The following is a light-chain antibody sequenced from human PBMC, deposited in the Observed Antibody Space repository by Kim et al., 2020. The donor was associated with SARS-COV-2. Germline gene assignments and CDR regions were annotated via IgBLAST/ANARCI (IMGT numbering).Light chain of an antibody. CDR2: DAS. V-gene: IGKV3-15*01. J-gene: IGKJ4*01. Sequence: APGERATLSCRASQSIYSQLAWYQQKPGQAPRLLIYDASTRATGIPARFSGSGSGTEFTRSISSLQSEDFAVYYCQQYYDWPPLTFGGGTKVDIK. CDR1: QSIYSQ. CDR3: QQYYDWPPLT.